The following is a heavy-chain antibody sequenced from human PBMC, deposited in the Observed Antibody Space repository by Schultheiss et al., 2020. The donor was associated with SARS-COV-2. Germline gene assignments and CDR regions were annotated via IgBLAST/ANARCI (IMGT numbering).Heavy chain of an antibody. CDR3: ARDDI. CDR1: GFTFSSYA. CDR2: IRSIAYGATT. V-gene: IGHV3-49*03. Sequence: GGSLRLSCAASGFTFSSYAMSWFRQAPGKGLEWVGFIRSIAYGATTEYAASVKGRFIISRGDSDNSVSLQMNSLKIEDTAVYYCARDDIWGQGAMVTVSS. J-gene: IGHJ3*02.